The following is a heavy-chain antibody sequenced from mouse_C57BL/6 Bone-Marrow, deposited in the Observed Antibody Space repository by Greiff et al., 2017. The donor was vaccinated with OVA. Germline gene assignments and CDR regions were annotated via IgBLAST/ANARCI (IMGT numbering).Heavy chain of an antibody. CDR1: GYTFTDYY. V-gene: IGHV1-26*01. D-gene: IGHD2-4*01. CDR2: INPNNGGT. J-gene: IGHJ2*01. Sequence: VQLQQSGPELVKPGASVKISCKSSGYTFTDYYMNWVKQSHGKSLEWIGDINPNNGGTSYNQKFKGKATLTVDKSYSTAYMELRSLTSEDSAVYYCASDWDYGRYCDYWGQGTTLTVSS. CDR3: ASDWDYGRYCDY.